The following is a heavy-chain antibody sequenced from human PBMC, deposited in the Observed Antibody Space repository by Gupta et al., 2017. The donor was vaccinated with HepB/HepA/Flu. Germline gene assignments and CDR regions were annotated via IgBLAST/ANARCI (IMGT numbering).Heavy chain of an antibody. CDR3: TTGWYYDFWSGYFRFDP. D-gene: IGHD3-3*01. CDR2: IKSKTDGGTT. J-gene: IGHJ5*02. CDR1: GFTFSNAW. V-gene: IGHV3-15*01. Sequence: EVQLVESGGGLVKPGGSLRLSCAASGFTFSNAWMSWVRQAPGKGLEWVGRIKSKTDGGTTDYAAPVKGRFTISRDDSKNTLYLQMNSLKTEDTAVYYCTTGWYYDFWSGYFRFDPWGQGTLVTVSS.